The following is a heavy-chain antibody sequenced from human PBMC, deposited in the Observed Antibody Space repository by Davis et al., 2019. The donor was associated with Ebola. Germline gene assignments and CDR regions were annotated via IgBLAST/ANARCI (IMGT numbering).Heavy chain of an antibody. CDR3: ARTGWLRNYYDMDV. CDR2: INHSGST. CDR1: GGSFSGYY. Sequence: SETLSLTCAVYGGSFSGYYWSWIRKPPGKGLEWIGEINHSGSTNYNPSLKSRVTISVDTSRTQFSLKLSSVTAADTAVYYCARTGWLRNYYDMDVWGKGTTVTVSS. J-gene: IGHJ6*03. V-gene: IGHV4-34*01. D-gene: IGHD3-22*01.